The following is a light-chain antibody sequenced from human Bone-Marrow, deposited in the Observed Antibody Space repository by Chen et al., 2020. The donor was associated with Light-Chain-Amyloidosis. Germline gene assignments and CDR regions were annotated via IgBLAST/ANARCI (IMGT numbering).Light chain of an antibody. CDR1: QTISSNY. J-gene: IGKJ4*01. V-gene: IGKV3-20*01. CDR3: QQYGTSPLT. Sequence: EIVLTQSPGTLSLSPGEGANLSCRASQTISSNYLTLYQQKFGQAPRLLIYGSSSRATGIPDMFTGSGSGTDFSLTINRLEPEDFAMYYCQQYGTSPLTFGGGTKVEI. CDR2: GSS.